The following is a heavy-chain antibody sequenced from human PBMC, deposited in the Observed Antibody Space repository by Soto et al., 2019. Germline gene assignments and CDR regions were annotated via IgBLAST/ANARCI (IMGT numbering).Heavy chain of an antibody. CDR2: ISYDGSNK. CDR3: ASNYDILTGYYYFDY. CDR1: GFTFSSYA. Sequence: GGSLRLSCAASGFTFSSYAMHWVRQAPGKGLEWVAVISYDGSNKYYADSVKGRFTISRDNSKNTLYLQMNSLRAEDTAVYYCASNYDILTGYYYFDYWGQGTLVTVSS. D-gene: IGHD3-9*01. J-gene: IGHJ4*02. V-gene: IGHV3-30-3*01.